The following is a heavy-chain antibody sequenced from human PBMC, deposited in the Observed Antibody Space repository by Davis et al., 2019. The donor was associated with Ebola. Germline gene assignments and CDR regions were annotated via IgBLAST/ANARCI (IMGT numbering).Heavy chain of an antibody. CDR2: TYYTSKWYN. CDR1: VDSVSGKSGA. V-gene: IGHV6-1*01. Sequence: HSQTLSLTCAISVDSVSGKSGAWNWIRQSPSRGLEWLRRTYYTSKWYNHYASSVKSRITINPDTSKNQFSLHLNSVTPEDTAVYYCARVSWGLSKAFDNWGQGTLVTVSS. D-gene: IGHD3-16*01. J-gene: IGHJ4*02. CDR3: ARVSWGLSKAFDN.